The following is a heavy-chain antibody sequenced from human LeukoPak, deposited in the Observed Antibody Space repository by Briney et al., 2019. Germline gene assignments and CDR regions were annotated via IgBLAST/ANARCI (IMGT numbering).Heavy chain of an antibody. V-gene: IGHV4-4*07. CDR1: GGSISSYY. J-gene: IGHJ4*02. D-gene: IGHD3-3*01. CDR3: ARLKTRITIFGVEDGVDY. Sequence: KPSETLSLTCTVSGGSISSYYWSWIRQPAGKGLEWIGRIYTSGSTNYNPSLKSRVTMSVDTSKNQFSLKLSSVTAADTAVYYCARLKTRITIFGVEDGVDYWGQGTLVTVSS. CDR2: IYTSGST.